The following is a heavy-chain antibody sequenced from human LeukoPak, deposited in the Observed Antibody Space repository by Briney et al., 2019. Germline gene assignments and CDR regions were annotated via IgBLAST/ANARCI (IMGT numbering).Heavy chain of an antibody. J-gene: IGHJ4*02. Sequence: GGSLRLSCAASGFTFSSYAMSWVRQAPGKGLEWVSGISWNSGSIGYADSVKGRFTISRDNAKNSLYLQMNSLRAEDTALYYCAIDITRIVGATTPFDYWGQGTLVTVSS. CDR1: GFTFSSYA. V-gene: IGHV3-9*01. CDR3: AIDITRIVGATTPFDY. D-gene: IGHD1-26*01. CDR2: ISWNSGSI.